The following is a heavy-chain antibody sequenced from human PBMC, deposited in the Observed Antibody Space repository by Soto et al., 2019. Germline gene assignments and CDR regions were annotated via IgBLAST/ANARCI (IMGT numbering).Heavy chain of an antibody. V-gene: IGHV1-69*01. CDR2: IIPIFGTA. CDR3: ASALRYCSSTSCPPRAY. D-gene: IGHD2-2*01. Sequence: QVQLVQSGAEVKKPGSSVKVSCKASGGTFSSYAISWVRQAPGQGLEWMGGIIPIFGTANYAQKFQGRVTITADESTSTAYMELSSLRSEDTAVYYCASALRYCSSTSCPPRAYWGQGTLVTVSS. J-gene: IGHJ4*02. CDR1: GGTFSSYA.